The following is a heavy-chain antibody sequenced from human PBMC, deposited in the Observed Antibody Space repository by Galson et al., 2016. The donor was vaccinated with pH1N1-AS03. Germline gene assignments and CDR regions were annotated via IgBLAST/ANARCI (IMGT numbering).Heavy chain of an antibody. Sequence: SVKVSCKASGYIFTGFYVHWVRQAPGQGLEWMGWINPNNGVPNYAQKFQPWVTMTGDTSISPAYMELYGLKSDDTAVYYCARDPRGPCSSATCATTYSFGMDVWGQGTTVIVSS. CDR3: ARDPRGPCSSATCATTYSFGMDV. D-gene: IGHD1-26*01. J-gene: IGHJ6*02. CDR1: GYIFTGFY. V-gene: IGHV1-2*04. CDR2: INPNNGVP.